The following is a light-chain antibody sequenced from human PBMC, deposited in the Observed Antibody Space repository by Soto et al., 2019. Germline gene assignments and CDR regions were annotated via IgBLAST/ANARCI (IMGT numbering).Light chain of an antibody. V-gene: IGKV1-5*03. Sequence: DIQMTHSPSTLSASVVYIVTITFRASQSISSWLAWYQQKPGKAPKLLIYKASSLESGVPSRFSGSGSGTEFTLTISSLQPDDFATYYCQKYNSYPWKFGQGTKVDIK. CDR1: QSISSW. CDR3: QKYNSYPWK. J-gene: IGKJ1*01. CDR2: KAS.